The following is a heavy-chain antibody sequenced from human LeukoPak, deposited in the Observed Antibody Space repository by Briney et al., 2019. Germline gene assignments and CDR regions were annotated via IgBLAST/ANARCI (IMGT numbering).Heavy chain of an antibody. Sequence: GGSLRLSCAASGFTFSSYAMSWVRQAPGKGLEWVSAISGSGGSTYYADSVKGRFTISRDNSKNTLYLQMNSLRAEDTAVYYCAKATEGPSQLVRGYFDYWGQGTLVTVSS. CDR2: ISGSGGST. CDR1: GFTFSSYA. V-gene: IGHV3-23*01. CDR3: AKATEGPSQLVRGYFDY. D-gene: IGHD6-13*01. J-gene: IGHJ4*02.